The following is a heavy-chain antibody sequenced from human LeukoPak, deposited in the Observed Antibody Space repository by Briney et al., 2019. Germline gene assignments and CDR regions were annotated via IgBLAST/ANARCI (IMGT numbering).Heavy chain of an antibody. CDR3: AREARGGRVFYYYYYYMDV. V-gene: IGHV1-2*02. Sequence: ASVKVSCKASGYTFTGYYMHWVRQAPGQGLEWMGWINPNSGGTNYAQKFQGRVTMTRDTSISTAYMELSRLRSDDTAVYYCAREARGGRVFYYYYYYMDVWGKGTTVTVSS. J-gene: IGHJ6*03. D-gene: IGHD3-10*01. CDR1: GYTFTGYY. CDR2: INPNSGGT.